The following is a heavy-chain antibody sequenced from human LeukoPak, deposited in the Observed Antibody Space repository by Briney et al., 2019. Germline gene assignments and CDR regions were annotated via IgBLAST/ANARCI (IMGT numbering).Heavy chain of an antibody. Sequence: QAGGSLRLSCAASGFTFSSYWMHWVRQAPGKGLVWVSRINSDGSSTSYADSVKGRFTISRDNAKNTLYLQMNSLRAEDTAVYYCARGSRIFGEVFYYGMDVWGQGTTVTVSS. CDR1: GFTFSSYW. V-gene: IGHV3-74*01. CDR2: INSDGSST. CDR3: ARGSRIFGEVFYYGMDV. D-gene: IGHD3-3*01. J-gene: IGHJ6*02.